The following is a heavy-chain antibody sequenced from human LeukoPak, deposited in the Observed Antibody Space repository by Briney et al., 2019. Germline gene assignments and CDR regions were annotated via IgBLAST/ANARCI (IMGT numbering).Heavy chain of an antibody. Sequence: ASVKVSCTVSGYTLTELSMHWVRQAPGKGLEWMGGFDPEDGETIYAQKFQGRVTMTEDTSTDTAYMELSGLRSEDTAVYYCATGRYSSSWLHFDYWGQGTLVTVSS. V-gene: IGHV1-24*01. CDR3: ATGRYSSSWLHFDY. J-gene: IGHJ4*02. CDR1: GYTLTELS. CDR2: FDPEDGET. D-gene: IGHD6-13*01.